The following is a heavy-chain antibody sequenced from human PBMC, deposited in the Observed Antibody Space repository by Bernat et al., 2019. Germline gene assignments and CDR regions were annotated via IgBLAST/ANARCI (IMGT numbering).Heavy chain of an antibody. CDR2: IHYSGST. CDR3: TKQPPARGNDYYFMDL. V-gene: IGHV4-61*01. J-gene: IGHJ6*02. CDR1: GGSITSGIQY. Sequence: QVQLQESGPGLVKPSETLSLTCSVSGGSITSGIQYWGWIRQPPGKGLEWIGYIHYSGSTNYNPSLKSRVTISVNTSKNQFSLELRSVTAADTAVYYCTKQPPARGNDYYFMDLWGPGSTVTPSS. D-gene: IGHD1-1*01.